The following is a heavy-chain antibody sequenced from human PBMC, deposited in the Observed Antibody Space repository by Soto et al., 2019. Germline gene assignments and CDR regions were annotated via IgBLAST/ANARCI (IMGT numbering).Heavy chain of an antibody. CDR2: ITIRTGNI. CDR3: VRDRDLDRDMVHADL. Sequence: GGSLRLSCEASGFTISGCSMNWVRQAPGKGLGWLAYITIRTGNIVYADSVRGRFTISADNAENSVFLQMNSLRDEDTAVYFCVRDRDLDRDMVHADLWGQGTLVTVSS. D-gene: IGHD5-18*01. CDR1: GFTISGCS. J-gene: IGHJ4*01. V-gene: IGHV3-48*02.